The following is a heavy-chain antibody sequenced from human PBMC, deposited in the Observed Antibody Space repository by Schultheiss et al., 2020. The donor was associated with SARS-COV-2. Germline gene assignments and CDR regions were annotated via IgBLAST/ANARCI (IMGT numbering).Heavy chain of an antibody. CDR3: AKGPALRYFERWWFDP. J-gene: IGHJ5*02. CDR2: ISGIGGST. V-gene: IGHV3-23*01. Sequence: GGSLRLSCAASGFTFSSYAMSWVRQAPGKGLEWVSAISGIGGSTYYADSVKGRFTISRDNSKNTLYLQMNSLRAEDTAVYYCAKGPALRYFERWWFDPWGQGTLVTVSS. CDR1: GFTFSSYA. D-gene: IGHD3-9*01.